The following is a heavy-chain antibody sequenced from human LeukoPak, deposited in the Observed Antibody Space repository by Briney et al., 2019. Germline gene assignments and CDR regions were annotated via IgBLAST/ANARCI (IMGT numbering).Heavy chain of an antibody. CDR3: ARETEKQWQY. CDR2: IFHTGTT. D-gene: IGHD6-19*01. CDR1: GGSISSSNW. J-gene: IGHJ3*01. Sequence: SGTLSLTCAVSGGSISSSNWWSWVRQPPGKGLEWIGRIFHTGTTDYKTSLKGRVTISVDKSKNQFSLKLTSVTAADTALYYCARETEKQWQYWGQGTMVTVSS. V-gene: IGHV4-4*02.